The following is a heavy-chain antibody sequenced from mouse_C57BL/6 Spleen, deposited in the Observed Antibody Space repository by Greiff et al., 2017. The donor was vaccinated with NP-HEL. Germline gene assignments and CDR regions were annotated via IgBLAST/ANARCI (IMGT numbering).Heavy chain of an antibody. CDR2: IYPGDGDT. V-gene: IGHV1-82*01. Sequence: GERQKSGQEWGRKGASVKISCKASGYAFSSSWMNWVKQRPGKGLEWLGRIYPGDGDTNYNGKFKGKATLTADKSSSTAYMQLSSLTSEDSAVYFCAREEAWGQGTLVTVSA. CDR1: GYAFSSSW. CDR3: AREEA. J-gene: IGHJ3*01.